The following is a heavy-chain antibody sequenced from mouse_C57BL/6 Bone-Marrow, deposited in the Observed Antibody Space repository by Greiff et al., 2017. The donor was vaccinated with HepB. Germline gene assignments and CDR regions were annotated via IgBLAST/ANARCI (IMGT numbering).Heavy chain of an antibody. D-gene: IGHD1-1*01. CDR2: SRNKANDYTT. CDR3: ARDNITTVGYYAMDY. J-gene: IGHJ4*01. V-gene: IGHV7-1*01. Sequence: EVQLVESGGGLVQSGRSLRLSCATSGFTFSDFYMEWVRQAPGKGLEWIAASRNKANDYTTEYSASVKGRFIVSRDTSQSILYLQMIALRAEDTAIYYCARDNITTVGYYAMDYWGQGTSVTVSS. CDR1: GFTFSDFY.